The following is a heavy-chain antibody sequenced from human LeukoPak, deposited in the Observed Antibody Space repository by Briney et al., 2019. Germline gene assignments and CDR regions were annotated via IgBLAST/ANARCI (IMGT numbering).Heavy chain of an antibody. V-gene: IGHV1-2*02. CDR3: ARQTGDDALDT. D-gene: IGHD7-27*01. CDR2: ISPHSGFT. J-gene: IGHJ3*02. CDR1: VYTLTGHY. Sequence: GASVKVSCKGSVYTLTGHYIHWVRQAPGQGLEWMGSISPHSGFTMYPQRFQGRVTMTTDTSISTAFLEVRRLRSDDTAAYYCARQTGDDALDTWGQGTMITVYS.